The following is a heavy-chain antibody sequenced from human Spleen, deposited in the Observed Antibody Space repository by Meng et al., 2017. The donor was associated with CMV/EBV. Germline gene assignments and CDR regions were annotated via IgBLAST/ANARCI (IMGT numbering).Heavy chain of an antibody. CDR1: GFTFSNYE. Sequence: GESLKISCAASGFTFSNYEMNWVRQAPGKGLEWVSYISSRGSTLYYADSVKGRFTISRDNAKNSLYLQMNSLRAEDTAVYYCARWYGNQDIVGVPAAKYGMDVWGQGTTVTVSS. CDR2: ISSRGSTL. D-gene: IGHD2-2*01. V-gene: IGHV3-48*03. CDR3: ARWYGNQDIVGVPAAKYGMDV. J-gene: IGHJ6*02.